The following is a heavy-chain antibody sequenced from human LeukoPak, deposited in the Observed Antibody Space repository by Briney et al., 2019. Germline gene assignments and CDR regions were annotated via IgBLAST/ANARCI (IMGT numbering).Heavy chain of an antibody. CDR2: IRSKANSYAT. CDR3: THSSSQDY. J-gene: IGHJ4*02. D-gene: IGHD6-6*01. Sequence: PGGSLRLSCAASGFTFSGSAMHWVRQASGEGLEWVGRIRSKANSYATAYAASVKGRFTISRDDSKNTAYLQMNSLKTEDTAVYYCTHSSSQDYWGQGTLVTVSS. V-gene: IGHV3-73*01. CDR1: GFTFSGSA.